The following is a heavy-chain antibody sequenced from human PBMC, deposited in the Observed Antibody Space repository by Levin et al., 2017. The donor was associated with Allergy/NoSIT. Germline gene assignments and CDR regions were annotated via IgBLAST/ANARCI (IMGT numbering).Heavy chain of an antibody. CDR1: GFTFSSYA. V-gene: IGHV3-23*01. CDR3: AKGTVGHCSGGSCYPFDC. CDR2: ISGSGGST. J-gene: IGHJ4*02. Sequence: SCAASGFTFSSYAMSWVRQAPGTGLEWVSAISGSGGSTYYADSVKGRFTISRDNSKNTLYLQMNSLRAEDTAVYYCAKGTVGHCSGGSCYPFDCWGQGTLVTVSS. D-gene: IGHD2-15*01.